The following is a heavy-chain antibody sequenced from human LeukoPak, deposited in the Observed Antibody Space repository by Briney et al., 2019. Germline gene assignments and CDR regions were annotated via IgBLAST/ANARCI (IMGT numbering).Heavy chain of an antibody. D-gene: IGHD2-15*01. CDR2: ISGSGGST. Sequence: GGSLRLSCAASGFTFSSYAMSWVRQAPGTGLEWVSAISGSGGSTYYADSVKGRFTISRDNSKNTLYLQMNSLRAEDTAVYYCAKGSSGGTRNYFDYWGQGTLVTVSS. CDR1: GFTFSSYA. CDR3: AKGSSGGTRNYFDY. V-gene: IGHV3-23*01. J-gene: IGHJ4*02.